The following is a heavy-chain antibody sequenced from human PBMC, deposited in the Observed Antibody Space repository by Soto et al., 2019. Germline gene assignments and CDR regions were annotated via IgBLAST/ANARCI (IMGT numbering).Heavy chain of an antibody. Sequence: ASVQVSCKASGYTFTSYGISWVRQAPGQGLEWMGWISAYNGNTNYAQKLQGRVTMTTDTSTSTAYMELRSPRSDDTAVYDCARDSPRVVPAAIAGEYYYDYGRDVWG. J-gene: IGHJ6*02. CDR2: ISAYNGNT. CDR1: GYTFTSYG. CDR3: ARDSPRVVPAAIAGEYYYDYGRDV. V-gene: IGHV1-18*04. D-gene: IGHD2-2*02.